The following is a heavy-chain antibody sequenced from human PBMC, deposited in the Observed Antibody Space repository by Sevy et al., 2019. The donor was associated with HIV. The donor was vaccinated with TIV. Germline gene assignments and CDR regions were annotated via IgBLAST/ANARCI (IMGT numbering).Heavy chain of an antibody. CDR3: ARVSYYDKTFDY. CDR1: GGSISSYY. Sequence: SETLSLTCTVSGGSISSYYWSWIRQPPGKGLEWIGYIYYSGSTNYNPSLKSRVTISVDTSKNQFSLKLSSVTAADTAVYYCARVSYYDKTFDYWGHGTLVTVSS. J-gene: IGHJ4*01. V-gene: IGHV4-59*01. D-gene: IGHD3-22*01. CDR2: IYYSGST.